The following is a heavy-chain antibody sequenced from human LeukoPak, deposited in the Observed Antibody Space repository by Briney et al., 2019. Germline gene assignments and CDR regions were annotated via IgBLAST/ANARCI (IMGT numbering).Heavy chain of an antibody. J-gene: IGHJ4*02. D-gene: IGHD1-20*01. Sequence: SETLSLTCAVYGGSFSGYFWTWIRQPPGKGLEWIGEVNHSGSTNYNPSLKSRVTISVDTSKNQFSLKLSSVTAADTAVYYCARHSYNWDYWGQGTLVTVSS. V-gene: IGHV4-34*01. CDR1: GGSFSGYF. CDR3: ARHSYNWDY. CDR2: VNHSGST.